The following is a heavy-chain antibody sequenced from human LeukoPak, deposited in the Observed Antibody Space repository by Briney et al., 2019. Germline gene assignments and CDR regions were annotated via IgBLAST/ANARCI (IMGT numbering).Heavy chain of an antibody. V-gene: IGHV4-61*02. CDR2: IYTSGST. CDR3: ASVDTAMAYLDY. CDR1: GGSISSGSYY. D-gene: IGHD5-18*01. J-gene: IGHJ4*02. Sequence: TLSLTCTVSGGSISSGSYYWSWIRQPAGKGLEWLGRIYTSGSTNYNPSLKSRVTISVETSKNQYSLTLSPGTAADMAVYYCASVDTAMAYLDYWGQGTLVTVYS.